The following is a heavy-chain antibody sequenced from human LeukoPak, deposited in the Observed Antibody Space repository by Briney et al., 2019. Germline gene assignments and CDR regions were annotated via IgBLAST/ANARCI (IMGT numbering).Heavy chain of an antibody. CDR2: INGDGSNT. J-gene: IGHJ3*02. CDR1: GFTFSRYW. D-gene: IGHD5/OR15-5a*01. V-gene: IGHV3-74*01. Sequence: PGGSLRLSCVVSGFTFSRYWFHWVRQAPGKGLVWVARINGDGSNTIYADSVKGRFTFSRDNAKNTLYLQMDSLRADDTAVYYCSRGGVYHGFDIWGQGTMVAVSS. CDR3: SRGGVYHGFDI.